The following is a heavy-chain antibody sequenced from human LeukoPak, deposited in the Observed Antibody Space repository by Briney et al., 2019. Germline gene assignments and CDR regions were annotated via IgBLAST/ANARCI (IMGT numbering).Heavy chain of an antibody. Sequence: SETLSLTCTVSGGSISSSSYYWGWIRQPPGKGLEWIGSIYYSGSTYYNPSLKSRVTISVDTSKNQFSLKLSSVTAADTAVYYCATTDSGGFDYWGQGTLVTVSS. V-gene: IGHV4-39*01. CDR1: GGSISSSSYY. J-gene: IGHJ4*02. CDR3: ATTDSGGFDY. D-gene: IGHD1-26*01. CDR2: IYYSGST.